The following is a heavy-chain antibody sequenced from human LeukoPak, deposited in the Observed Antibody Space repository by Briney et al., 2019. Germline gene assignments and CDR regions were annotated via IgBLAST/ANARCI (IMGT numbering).Heavy chain of an antibody. V-gene: IGHV4-59*01. CDR3: ARARKWSPYDAFDI. CDR1: GGSISNYY. D-gene: IGHD2-15*01. CDR2: IYYSGST. Sequence: SETLSLTCTVSGGSISNYYWSWFRQSPVKGLEWIGFIYYSGSTNYNPSLKSRVTISVDTSKNQFSLKLSSVTAADTAVYYCARARKWSPYDAFDIWGRGTMVTVSS. J-gene: IGHJ3*02.